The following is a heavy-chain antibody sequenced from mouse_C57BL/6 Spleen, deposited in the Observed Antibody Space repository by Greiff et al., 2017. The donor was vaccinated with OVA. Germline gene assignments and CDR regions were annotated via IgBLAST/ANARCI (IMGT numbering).Heavy chain of an antibody. D-gene: IGHD1-1*01. Sequence: VKLVESGAELMKPGASVKLSCKATGYTFTGYWIEWVKQRPGHGLEWIGEILPGHGSTNYNEKFKGKATFTAATSSNTAYMQLSSLTTEDSAIYYCARWGYYGSSPHYYAMDYWGQGTSVTVSS. CDR1: GYTFTGYW. J-gene: IGHJ4*01. CDR3: ARWGYYGSSPHYYAMDY. V-gene: IGHV1-9*01. CDR2: ILPGHGST.